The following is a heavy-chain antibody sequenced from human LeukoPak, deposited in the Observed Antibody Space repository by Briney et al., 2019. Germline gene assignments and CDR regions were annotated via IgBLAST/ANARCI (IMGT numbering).Heavy chain of an antibody. J-gene: IGHJ4*02. Sequence: SGPTLVNPTETLTLTCTVSGFSLSNARMGVSWIRQPPGKALEWLAHIYWDDDKRYSSSLKSRLTITKDTSKNQVVLTMTNMDPVDTATYYCALGSGRTFDYWGQGTLVTVSS. D-gene: IGHD3-10*01. CDR1: GFSLSNARMG. CDR3: ALGSGRTFDY. CDR2: IYWDDDK. V-gene: IGHV2-5*02.